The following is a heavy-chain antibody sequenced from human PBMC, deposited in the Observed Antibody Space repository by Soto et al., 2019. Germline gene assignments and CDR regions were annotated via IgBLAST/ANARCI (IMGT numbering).Heavy chain of an antibody. CDR3: VRDGNKFGNWFDP. D-gene: IGHD2-15*01. V-gene: IGHV3-21*01. CDR2: ISGGSDYI. CDR1: GVTLDSYS. J-gene: IGHJ5*02. Sequence: GGSLRLSCAASGVTLDSYSMNWIRQAPGQGLEWVSSISGGSDYIYYADSVRGRFTISRDNSQKSLYLQMNSLRDEDTAIYYCVRDGNKFGNWFDPWGQGTLVTVSS.